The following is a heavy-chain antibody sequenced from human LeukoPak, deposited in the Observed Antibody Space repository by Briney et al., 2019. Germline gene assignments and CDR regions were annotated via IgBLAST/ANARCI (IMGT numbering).Heavy chain of an antibody. D-gene: IGHD3-22*01. CDR1: GLIVSDNY. V-gene: IGHV3-53*01. CDR2: IYKSGGT. J-gene: IGHJ4*02. Sequence: GGSLRLSCTASGLIVSDNYMSWVRQAPGKGLEWVSGIYKSGGTFYSDSVKGRFTISRDYSKNTLYLQMNSLRADDTAVYYCARDSNGPAFWGQGTLVIVSS. CDR3: ARDSNGPAF.